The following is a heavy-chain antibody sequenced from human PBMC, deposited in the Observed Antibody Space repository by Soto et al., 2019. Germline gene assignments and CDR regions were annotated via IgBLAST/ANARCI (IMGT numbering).Heavy chain of an antibody. D-gene: IGHD3-10*01. CDR3: ARDLIRRGLRFYYYYGMDV. Sequence: VQLVQSGAEVKKPGASVKVSCKASGYTFSGYYIHWVRQAPGQGLEWMGWINPKTGETNYAQKFQGRVAMTRDTSVNAAYMELSRLKSDDTAAFYSARDLIRRGLRFYYYYGMDVWGQGTTVTVSS. J-gene: IGHJ6*02. CDR1: GYTFSGYY. CDR2: INPKTGET. V-gene: IGHV1-2*02.